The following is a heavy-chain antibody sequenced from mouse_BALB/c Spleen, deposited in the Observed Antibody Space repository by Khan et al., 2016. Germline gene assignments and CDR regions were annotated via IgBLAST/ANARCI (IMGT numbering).Heavy chain of an antibody. CDR2: ISDGGAYT. D-gene: IGHD1-1*02. CDR3: ARTYGTYGYFDV. V-gene: IGHV5-4*02. CDR1: GFTFSDYY. Sequence: EVELVESGGGLVKPGGSLKLSCAASGFTFSDYYMYWVRQTPEKRLEWVATISDGGAYTYYPASVKGRFTISRDNAKNNLYLQMSSLKSEDTAMYYCARTYGTYGYFDVWGAGTTVTVSS. J-gene: IGHJ1*01.